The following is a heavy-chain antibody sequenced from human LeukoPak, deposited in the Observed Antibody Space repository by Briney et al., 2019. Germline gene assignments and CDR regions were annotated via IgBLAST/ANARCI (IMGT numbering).Heavy chain of an antibody. CDR1: GFTFSSYG. CDR3: AREMGSVYFDY. J-gene: IGHJ4*02. V-gene: IGHV3-33*01. Sequence: PGGSLRLSCTASGFTFSSYGIHWVRQTPGKGLEWVALVSYDGSNKDYADSVKGRFTISRDNSKNTVYLQINSLRAGDTAVYYCAREMGSVYFDYWGQGTLVTVSS. D-gene: IGHD3-10*01. CDR2: VSYDGSNK.